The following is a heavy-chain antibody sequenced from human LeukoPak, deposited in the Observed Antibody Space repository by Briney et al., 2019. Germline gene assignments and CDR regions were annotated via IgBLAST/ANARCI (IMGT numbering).Heavy chain of an antibody. CDR1: GYTFTSYG. CDR3: ARDHLPRGDFWSGYYPLIYYYYYGMDV. CDR2: ISAYNGNT. Sequence: ASVKVSCKASGYTFTSYGISWVRQAPGQGLEWMGWISAYNGNTNYAQKLQGRVTMTTDTSTSTAYMELRSLRSDDTAVYYCARDHLPRGDFWSGYYPLIYYYYYGMDVWGQGTTVTVSS. V-gene: IGHV1-18*01. J-gene: IGHJ6*02. D-gene: IGHD3-3*01.